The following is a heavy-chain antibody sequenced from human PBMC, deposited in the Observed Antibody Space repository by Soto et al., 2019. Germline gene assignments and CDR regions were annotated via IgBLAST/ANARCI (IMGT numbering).Heavy chain of an antibody. CDR1: GGTFSSYA. CDR2: IIPIFGTA. J-gene: IGHJ6*02. CDR3: ARDRGPSEEYYCYYGMDV. Sequence: ASVKVSCKASGGTFSSYAISWVRQAPGQGLEWMGGIIPIFGTANYAQKFQGRVTITADESTSTAYMELSSLRSEDTAVYYCARDRGPSEEYYCYYGMDVWGQGTTVTVSS. V-gene: IGHV1-69*13.